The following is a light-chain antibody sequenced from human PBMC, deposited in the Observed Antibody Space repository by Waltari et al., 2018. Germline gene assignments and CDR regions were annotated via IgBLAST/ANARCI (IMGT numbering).Light chain of an antibody. Sequence: QSALTQPASVSGSPGQSITISCTGTPSDIGGFDYVSWFQQHPGQAPKLLIYEVTKRPSGIPTLFSVSNSGNTASLTISGLQVEDEAVYYCSAYTAYTTRLFGPGTTVTVL. CDR1: PSDIGGFDY. CDR3: SAYTAYTTRL. J-gene: IGLJ1*01. V-gene: IGLV2-14*01. CDR2: EVT.